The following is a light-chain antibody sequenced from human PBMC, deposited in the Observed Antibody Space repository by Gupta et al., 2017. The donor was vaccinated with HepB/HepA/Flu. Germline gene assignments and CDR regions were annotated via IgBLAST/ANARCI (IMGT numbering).Light chain of an antibody. CDR2: DAS. V-gene: IGKV1-33*01. Sequence: IQMTLSPSSLSVSVGDRVTLTCQASQGISNYLDWYQQKPGQAPKLLIYDASNLETGVPSRFSGSGSGTEFTLTISSLEPEDFATYYCQQRNNFPLTFGGGTKVEIK. CDR3: QQRNNFPLT. CDR1: QGISNY. J-gene: IGKJ4*01.